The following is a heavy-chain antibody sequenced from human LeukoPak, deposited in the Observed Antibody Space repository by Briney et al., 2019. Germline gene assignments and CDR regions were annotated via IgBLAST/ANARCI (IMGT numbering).Heavy chain of an antibody. V-gene: IGHV3-30*04. Sequence: GGSLRLSCAASGFTFSSYAMHWVRQAPGKGLEWVAVISYDGSNKYYADSVKGRFTISRDNSKNTLYLQMNSLRAEDTAVYYCARGYGSGTTRYYYYMDVWGKGTTVTVSS. CDR1: GFTFSSYA. J-gene: IGHJ6*03. CDR2: ISYDGSNK. D-gene: IGHD3-10*01. CDR3: ARGYGSGTTRYYYYMDV.